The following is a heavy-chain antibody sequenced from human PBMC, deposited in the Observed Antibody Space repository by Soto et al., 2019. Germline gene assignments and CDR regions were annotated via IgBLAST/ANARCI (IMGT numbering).Heavy chain of an antibody. CDR2: IYYSGST. Sequence: SETLSLTCTVSGASVSTCNWSWSRQPPRERLVGSGCIYYSGSTNYNPSLRSRVTMSVDASKNQLSLKLSSVTAADTAVYYCAGRTSLASVEIFSGGLSGYNWVDPWGRGTLVTVSS. CDR3: AGRTSLASVEIFSGGLSGYNWVDP. J-gene: IGHJ5*01. D-gene: IGHD3-3*01. CDR1: GASVSTCN. V-gene: IGHV4-59*08.